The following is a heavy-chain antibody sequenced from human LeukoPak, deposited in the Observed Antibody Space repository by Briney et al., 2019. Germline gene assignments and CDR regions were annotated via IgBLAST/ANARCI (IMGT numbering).Heavy chain of an antibody. D-gene: IGHD3-22*01. V-gene: IGHV5-51*01. CDR2: IYSGDSDT. J-gene: IGHJ3*02. CDR1: GYSFTSYW. Sequence: GESLKISCKGSGYSFTSYWIGWVRQMPGKGLEWMGIIYSGDSDTRYSPSFQGQGTISADKSISTAYLQWSSLKASDTAMYYCARGHYYYDSSGYYYHNAFDIWGQGTMVTVSS. CDR3: ARGHYYYDSSGYYYHNAFDI.